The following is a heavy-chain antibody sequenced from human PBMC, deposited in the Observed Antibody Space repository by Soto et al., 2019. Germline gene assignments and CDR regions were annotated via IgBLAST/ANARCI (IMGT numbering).Heavy chain of an antibody. Sequence: GGSLRLSCAASGFTFSTYSMNWVRQAPGKGLEWVAVIWNDGKNKYYADSVKGRFTISRDNSKNTLYLQMNSLRAEDTAVYYCAKDDNDYYDYRNTYYYYGMDVWGQGTTVNVSS. V-gene: IGHV3-30*02. CDR3: AKDDNDYYDYRNTYYYYGMDV. CDR2: IWNDGKNK. CDR1: GFTFSTYS. J-gene: IGHJ6*02. D-gene: IGHD4-17*01.